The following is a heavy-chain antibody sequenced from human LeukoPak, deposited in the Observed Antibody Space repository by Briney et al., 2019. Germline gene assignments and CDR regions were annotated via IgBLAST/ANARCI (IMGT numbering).Heavy chain of an antibody. D-gene: IGHD4-17*01. CDR1: GFTFSSYW. Sequence: GGSLRLSCAAPGFTFSSYWMHWVRQAPGKGLVWVSRINSDGSSTNYADSVKGRFTISRDNAKNTLYLQMNSLRAEDTAVYYCARNADYGDSNPFDYWGQGTLVTVSS. J-gene: IGHJ4*02. V-gene: IGHV3-74*01. CDR3: ARNADYGDSNPFDY. CDR2: INSDGSST.